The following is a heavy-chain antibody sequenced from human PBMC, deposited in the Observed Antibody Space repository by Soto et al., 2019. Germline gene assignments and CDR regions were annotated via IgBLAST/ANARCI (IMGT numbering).Heavy chain of an antibody. CDR1: GYTFTSYA. J-gene: IGHJ4*02. CDR2: INAGNGNT. D-gene: IGHD1-1*01. CDR3: ARDATPRPGGTNHDY. V-gene: IGHV1-3*01. Sequence: ASVKVSCKASGYTFTSYAMHWVRQAPGQRLEWMEWINAGNGNTNYSQKFQGRVTITADTSTSTAYMELSSLRSEDTAVYYCARDATPRPGGTNHDYWGQGTLVTVS.